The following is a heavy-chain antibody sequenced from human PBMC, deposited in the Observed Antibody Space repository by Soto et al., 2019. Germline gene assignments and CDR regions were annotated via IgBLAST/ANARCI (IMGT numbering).Heavy chain of an antibody. Sequence: PGGSLRLSCVASGFTFDTYGIHWVRQAPGQGLQWVALISYEGSNTYYADSVRGRFTISRDNSKNTLYLQINALRPEDTGVYYCARVTPGNNLYYFSGLDVWGQGTSVTVSS. V-gene: IGHV3-30-3*01. D-gene: IGHD1-1*01. J-gene: IGHJ6*02. CDR1: GFTFDTYG. CDR2: ISYEGSNT. CDR3: ARVTPGNNLYYFSGLDV.